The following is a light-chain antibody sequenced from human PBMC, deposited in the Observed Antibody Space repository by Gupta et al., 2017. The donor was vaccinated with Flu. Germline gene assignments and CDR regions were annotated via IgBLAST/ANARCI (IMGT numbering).Light chain of an antibody. CDR2: GAS. Sequence: ATCSVSPGEKATLSCRASQSVSINLAWYQQKPGQAPRLLIYGASTRATGIPARFSGSGSGTEFTLTISSLQSDDCAVYYCQQSTNWPPITFGQGTRLEIK. V-gene: IGKV3-15*01. CDR1: QSVSIN. J-gene: IGKJ5*01. CDR3: QQSTNWPPIT.